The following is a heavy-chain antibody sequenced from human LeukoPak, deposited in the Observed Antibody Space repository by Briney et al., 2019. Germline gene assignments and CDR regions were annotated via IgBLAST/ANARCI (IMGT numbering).Heavy chain of an antibody. CDR1: GFTFSSYG. CDR3: AKGASYYSYYMDV. CDR2: ISGSGGST. Sequence: PGGTLRLSWAASGFTFSSYGMSWVRQAPGKGLEWVSAISGSGGSTYYADSVKGRFTISRDNSKNTLYLQMNSLRAEDTAVYYCAKGASYYSYYMDVWGKGTTVTISS. J-gene: IGHJ6*03. V-gene: IGHV3-23*01.